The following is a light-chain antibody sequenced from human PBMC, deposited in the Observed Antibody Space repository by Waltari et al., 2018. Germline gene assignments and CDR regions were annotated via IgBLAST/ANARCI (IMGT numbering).Light chain of an antibody. CDR3: QVWDSSSDHVV. CDR2: DDS. CDR1: NIGSKR. J-gene: IGLJ2*01. V-gene: IGLV3-21*02. Sequence: SHVLTQPPSVSVAPGPTARITCGGNNIGSKRVHGYQQKPGQAPVLVVDDDSARPSGIPERFSGSNSGNTATLTISRVEAGDEADYYCQVWDSSSDHVVFGGGTKLTVL.